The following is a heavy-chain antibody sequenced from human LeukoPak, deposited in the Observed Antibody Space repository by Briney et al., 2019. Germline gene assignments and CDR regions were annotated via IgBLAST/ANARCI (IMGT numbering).Heavy chain of an antibody. V-gene: IGHV1-18*01. Sequence: ASVKVSCKASGYTFTSYGISWVRQAPGQGLEWMGWISAYNGNTNYAQKLQGRVTMTTDTSTSAAYMELRSLRSDDTAVYYCARDRVVGATGDFGYWGQGTLVTVSS. J-gene: IGHJ4*02. CDR2: ISAYNGNT. CDR3: ARDRVVGATGDFGY. CDR1: GYTFTSYG. D-gene: IGHD1-26*01.